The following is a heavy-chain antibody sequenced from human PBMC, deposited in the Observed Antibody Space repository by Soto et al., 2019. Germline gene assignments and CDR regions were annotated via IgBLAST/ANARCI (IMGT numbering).Heavy chain of an antibody. J-gene: IGHJ4*02. V-gene: IGHV1-24*01. D-gene: IGHD3-10*01. CDR2: FDPEDGET. CDR1: GYTLTELS. Sequence: QVQLVQSGAEVKKPGASVKVSCKVSGYTLTELSMHWVRQAPGKGLEWMGGFDPEDGETIYAQKFQGRVTMTADTSTDTAYMELSSLRSEDTAVYYCATAAHYYGSGSYDYWGQGTLVTVSS. CDR3: ATAAHYYGSGSYDY.